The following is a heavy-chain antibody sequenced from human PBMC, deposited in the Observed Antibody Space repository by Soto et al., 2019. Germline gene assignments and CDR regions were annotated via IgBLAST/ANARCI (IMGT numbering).Heavy chain of an antibody. Sequence: QVQLVESGGGVVQPGRSLRLSCAASGFTFSSYAMHWVRQAPGKGLEWVAVISYDGSNKYYADSVKGRFTISRDNSKNTLYLPMNRWRAEYTAVYYCARDHDSSGYSYYFDYWGQGTLVTVSS. CDR2: ISYDGSNK. CDR3: ARDHDSSGYSYYFDY. J-gene: IGHJ4*02. CDR1: GFTFSSYA. V-gene: IGHV3-30-3*01. D-gene: IGHD3-22*01.